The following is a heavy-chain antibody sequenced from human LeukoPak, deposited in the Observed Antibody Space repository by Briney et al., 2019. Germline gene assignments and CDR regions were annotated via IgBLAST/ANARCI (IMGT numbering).Heavy chain of an antibody. V-gene: IGHV4-34*01. J-gene: IGHJ4*02. CDR2: INHSGST. Sequence: PSETLSLTCAVYGGSFSGYYWSWLRQPPGKGLEWIGEINHSGSTNYNPSLKSRVTISVDTSKNQFSLKLSSVTAADTAVSYCARVRKAAAGRGGFDYWGQGTLVTVSS. D-gene: IGHD6-13*01. CDR3: ARVRKAAAGRGGFDY. CDR1: GGSFSGYY.